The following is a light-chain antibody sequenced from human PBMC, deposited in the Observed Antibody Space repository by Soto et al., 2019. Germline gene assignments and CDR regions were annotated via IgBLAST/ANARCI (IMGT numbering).Light chain of an antibody. CDR2: DAS. CDR1: QSINTW. J-gene: IGKJ3*01. Sequence: DVQMTQSPSTLSASVGDRVTITCRASQSINTWLAWYQHQPGKAPRLLIYDASNLESGVPSRFSGSGSGTEFTLTISSLQPDDFATYHCQEYNSYSLFTFGPGTKVDIK. V-gene: IGKV1-5*01. CDR3: QEYNSYSLFT.